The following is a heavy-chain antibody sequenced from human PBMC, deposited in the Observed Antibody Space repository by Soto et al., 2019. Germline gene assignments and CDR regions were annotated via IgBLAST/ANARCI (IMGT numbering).Heavy chain of an antibody. J-gene: IGHJ4*02. CDR1: VFTFSSYA. Sequence: GGPLRLSSPASVFTFSSYAMPWVRPAPGQGMEWVAAISGSGGSTYYADSVKGRFTISRDNSKNTLYLQMNSLRAEDTAVYYCAKDGYYDFWSGYYIPSPYYFDYWGQGTLVTVSS. CDR2: ISGSGGST. CDR3: AKDGYYDFWSGYYIPSPYYFDY. V-gene: IGHV3-23*01. D-gene: IGHD3-3*01.